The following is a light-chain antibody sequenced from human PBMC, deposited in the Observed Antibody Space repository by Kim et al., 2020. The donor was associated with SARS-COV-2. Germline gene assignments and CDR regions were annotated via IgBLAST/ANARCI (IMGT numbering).Light chain of an antibody. CDR1: QSVSSN. V-gene: IGKV3-15*01. J-gene: IGKJ4*01. CDR3: QQHNDWPPLT. Sequence: SPGESATLSCRASQSVSSNLAWYQQKPGQAPRLIIYGASTRATGVPARFSGSGFGTDFTLTISSLQSEDYAVYYCQQHNDWPPLTFGGGTKVDIK. CDR2: GAS.